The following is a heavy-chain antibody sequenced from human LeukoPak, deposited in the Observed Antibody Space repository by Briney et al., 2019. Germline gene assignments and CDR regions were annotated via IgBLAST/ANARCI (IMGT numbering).Heavy chain of an antibody. Sequence: ASVKVSCKASNYTFTTYGITWVRQAPGQGLEGMGWISTYNGNTNYAQKFQGRVTMTTDTSTSTAYMELRSLRSDDTAVYYCARGHPNPWLERSYYFDYWGQGTLVTVSS. D-gene: IGHD3-22*01. J-gene: IGHJ4*02. CDR3: ARGHPNPWLERSYYFDY. V-gene: IGHV1-18*01. CDR2: ISTYNGNT. CDR1: NYTFTTYG.